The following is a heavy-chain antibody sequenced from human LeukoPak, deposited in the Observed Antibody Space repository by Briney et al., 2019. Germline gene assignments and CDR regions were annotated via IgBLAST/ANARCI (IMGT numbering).Heavy chain of an antibody. CDR3: ARDRWGFFES. D-gene: IGHD3-3*01. J-gene: IGHJ4*02. CDR2: ISVSRSTI. Sequence: GGSLRLSCAASGFTFSTYCMNWVRQAPGKGLEWISYISVSRSTIYYADSVKGRFTISRDNAKNSLYLQMNSMRAEDTAVYYCARDRWGFFESWGQGTLVTVSS. CDR1: GFTFSTYC. V-gene: IGHV3-48*01.